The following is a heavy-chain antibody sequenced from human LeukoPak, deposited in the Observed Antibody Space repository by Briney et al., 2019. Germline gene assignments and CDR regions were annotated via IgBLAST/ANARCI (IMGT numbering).Heavy chain of an antibody. J-gene: IGHJ2*01. Sequence: GGSLRLSCAASGISLSSLWMSWFRQAPGKGLEWVADIRQDGSDEHYVASVKGRFTISRDSTSLFLQMNSLRAEDTAIYYCAGGQGWHFDLWGRGTLITVSS. CDR3: AGGQGWHFDL. V-gene: IGHV3-7*01. CDR2: IRQDGSDE. CDR1: GISLSSLW. D-gene: IGHD2-15*01.